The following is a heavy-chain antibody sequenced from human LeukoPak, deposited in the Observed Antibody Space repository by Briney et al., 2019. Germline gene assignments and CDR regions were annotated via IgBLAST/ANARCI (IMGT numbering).Heavy chain of an antibody. D-gene: IGHD6-19*01. CDR3: ARQRTSGWVPSYYFDY. Sequence: GGSLRLSCAASGFTFSSYSMNWVRQAPGKGLEWVSSISSSSSYIYYADSVKGRFTISRDNAKNSLYLQMNSLRAEDTAVYYCARQRTSGWVPSYYFDYWGQGTLVTVSS. CDR2: ISSSSSYI. J-gene: IGHJ4*02. V-gene: IGHV3-21*01. CDR1: GFTFSSYS.